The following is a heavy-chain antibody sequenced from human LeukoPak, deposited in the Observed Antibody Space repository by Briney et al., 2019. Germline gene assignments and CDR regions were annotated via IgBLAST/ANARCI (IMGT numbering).Heavy chain of an antibody. Sequence: GGSLRLSCAASGFTFSSYSMNWVCQAPGKGLEWVSYISSSSSTIYYADSVKGRFTISRDNAKNSLYLQMNSLRAEDTAVYYCARSITMIVVVPFDYWGQGTLVTVSS. CDR2: ISSSSSTI. CDR3: ARSITMIVVVPFDY. V-gene: IGHV3-48*01. J-gene: IGHJ4*02. CDR1: GFTFSSYS. D-gene: IGHD3-22*01.